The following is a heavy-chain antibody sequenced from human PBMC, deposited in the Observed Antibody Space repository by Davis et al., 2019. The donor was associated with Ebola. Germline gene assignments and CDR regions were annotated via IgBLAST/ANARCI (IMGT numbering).Heavy chain of an antibody. CDR2: IGTAGDT. Sequence: GESLKISCAASGFTFSSYDMHWVRQATGKGLEWVSAIGTAGDTYYPGSVKGRFTISRENAKNSLYLQMNSLRAEDTAVYYCARDARDLRYFDWLLLNGMDVWGQGTTVTVSS. D-gene: IGHD3-9*01. V-gene: IGHV3-13*01. CDR3: ARDARDLRYFDWLLLNGMDV. J-gene: IGHJ6*02. CDR1: GFTFSSYD.